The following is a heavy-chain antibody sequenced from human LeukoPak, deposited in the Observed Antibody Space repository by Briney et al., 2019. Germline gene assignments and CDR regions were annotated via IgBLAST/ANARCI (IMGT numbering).Heavy chain of an antibody. CDR3: ARSMTTVTTSDH. J-gene: IGHJ4*02. CDR1: GYTFTGYY. V-gene: IGHV1-2*02. Sequence: GASVKVSCKTSGYTFTGYYMHWVRQAPGQGLEWMGWINPNGGGTNYAQKVQGRVTMTRDTSINTSYMELSRLTSDDTAVYYCARSMTTVTTSDHWGQGTLVTVSS. D-gene: IGHD4-17*01. CDR2: INPNGGGT.